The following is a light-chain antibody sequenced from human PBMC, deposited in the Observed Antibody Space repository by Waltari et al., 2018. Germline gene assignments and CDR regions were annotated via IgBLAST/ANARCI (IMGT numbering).Light chain of an antibody. Sequence: QSVLTQPPSVSGTPGQRVTISCSGSTSNIRAGHDVPWYQHLPGTAPQLLIYGNNNRPSGVPDRFSGSKSGTSASLAITGLQADDEADYFCQSFDNMLSGGVVFGGGTKLAVL. CDR3: QSFDNMLSGGVV. CDR2: GNN. V-gene: IGLV1-40*01. CDR1: TSNIRAGHD. J-gene: IGLJ2*01.